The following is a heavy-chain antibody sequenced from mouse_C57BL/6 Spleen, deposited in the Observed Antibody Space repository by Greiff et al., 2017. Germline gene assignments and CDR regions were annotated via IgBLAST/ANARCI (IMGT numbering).Heavy chain of an antibody. CDR1: GYTFTSYW. CDR2: IHPNSGST. Sequence: QVQLQQPGAELVKPGASVKLSCKASGYTFTSYWMHWVKQRPGQGLEWIGMIHPNSGSTNYNEKFKSKATLTVDKSSSTAYMQLSSLTSEDSAVXYCEWLRLDYFDYWGQGTTLTVSS. CDR3: EWLRLDYFDY. D-gene: IGHD2-2*01. V-gene: IGHV1-64*01. J-gene: IGHJ2*01.